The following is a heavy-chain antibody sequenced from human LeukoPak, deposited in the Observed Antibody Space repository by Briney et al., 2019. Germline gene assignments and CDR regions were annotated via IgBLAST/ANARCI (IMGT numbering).Heavy chain of an antibody. V-gene: IGHV4-4*02. Sequence: SETLSLTCGISGGSISSSNWWTWVRQPPGKGLEWIGYIYYSGSTNYNPSLKSRVTISLDTSKNQLSLKLSSVTAADTAVYYCARDVGATPGYFDYWGQGTLVTVSS. CDR2: IYYSGST. D-gene: IGHD1-26*01. J-gene: IGHJ4*02. CDR1: GGSISSSNW. CDR3: ARDVGATPGYFDY.